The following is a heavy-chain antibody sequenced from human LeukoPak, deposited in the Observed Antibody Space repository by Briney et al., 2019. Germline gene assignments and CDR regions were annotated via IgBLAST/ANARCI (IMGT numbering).Heavy chain of an antibody. CDR2: IYYSGST. J-gene: IGHJ5*02. CDR3: ARESDFWSGSLPAWFDP. Sequence: SETLSLTCTVSGGSISSSSYYWGWIRQPPGKGLEWSGSIYYSGSTYYNPSLKSRVTISVVTSKNQFSLKLSSVTAADTAVYYCARESDFWSGSLPAWFDPWGQGTLVTVSS. V-gene: IGHV4-39*02. D-gene: IGHD3-3*01. CDR1: GGSISSSSYY.